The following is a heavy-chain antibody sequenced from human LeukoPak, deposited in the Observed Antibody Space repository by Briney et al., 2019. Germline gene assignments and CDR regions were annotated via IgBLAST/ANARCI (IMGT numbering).Heavy chain of an antibody. D-gene: IGHD3-22*01. CDR3: ARGDSSGYYLDY. CDR1: GFTSSSYS. V-gene: IGHV3-21*01. CDR2: ISSSSSYI. J-gene: IGHJ4*02. Sequence: GGSLRLSCAASGFTSSSYSMNWVRQAPGKGLEWVSSISSSSSYIYYADSVKGRFTISRDNAKNSLYLQMNSLRAEDTAVYYCARGDSSGYYLDYWGQGTLVTFSS.